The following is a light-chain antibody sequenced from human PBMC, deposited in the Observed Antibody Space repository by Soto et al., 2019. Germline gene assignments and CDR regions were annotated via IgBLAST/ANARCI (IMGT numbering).Light chain of an antibody. V-gene: IGKV3-20*01. CDR2: GAS. CDR1: QSVSSNY. CDR3: QQYGNSPPIT. J-gene: IGKJ4*01. Sequence: ENVLPQAHGTLSLPALERTPRXSMPIQSVSSNYLAWYQQKPSQAPRLLIYGASTRATGIPDRFSGSGSGTDFTLTISRLEPEDFAVYYCQQYGNSPPITFGGGTKVDNK.